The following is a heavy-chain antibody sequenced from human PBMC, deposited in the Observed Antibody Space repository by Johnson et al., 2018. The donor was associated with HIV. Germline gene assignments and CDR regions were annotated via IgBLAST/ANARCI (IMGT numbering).Heavy chain of an antibody. D-gene: IGHD4-17*01. CDR2: INWNGGST. J-gene: IGHJ3*02. CDR3: ARMTTTVSHHDAFDI. V-gene: IGHV3-20*04. CDR1: GFSFDDYD. Sequence: VQLVESGGGVVRPGGSLRLSCAASGFSFDDYDMSWVRQPPGKGLEWVSGINWNGGSTGYADSMKGRFTISRDNSKNTLYLQMNSLRAEDTAVYYCARMTTTVSHHDAFDIWGQGTMVTVSS.